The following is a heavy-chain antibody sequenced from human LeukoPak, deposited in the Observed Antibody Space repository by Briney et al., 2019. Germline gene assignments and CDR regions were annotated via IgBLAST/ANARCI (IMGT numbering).Heavy chain of an antibody. Sequence: SETLSLTCTVSGGSINNYYWSWIRQSPEKRLEWIGYIYSTGSANYNPSLRSRVTMSVETSKNQFSLRLVSVTAADTAVYYCARGGWYYGYWGQGTLVTVSS. CDR2: IYSTGSA. J-gene: IGHJ4*02. CDR3: ARGGWYYGY. D-gene: IGHD6-19*01. V-gene: IGHV4-59*01. CDR1: GGSINNYY.